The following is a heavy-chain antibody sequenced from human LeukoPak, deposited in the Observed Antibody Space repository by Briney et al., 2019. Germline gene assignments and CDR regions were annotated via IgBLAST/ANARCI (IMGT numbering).Heavy chain of an antibody. J-gene: IGHJ6*02. CDR1: GGSISSYY. Sequence: SETLSLTCTVSGGSISSYYWSWIRQPPGKGLEWIGYVYNSGSTNYNPSLESRVTISVDTSKNQFSLKLNSVTAADTAVYYCARGRWLLYYYYGMDVWGQGTTVTVSS. D-gene: IGHD6-19*01. CDR3: ARGRWLLYYYYGMDV. CDR2: VYNSGST. V-gene: IGHV4-59*12.